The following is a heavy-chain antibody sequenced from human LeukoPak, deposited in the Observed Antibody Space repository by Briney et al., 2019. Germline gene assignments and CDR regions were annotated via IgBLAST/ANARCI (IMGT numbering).Heavy chain of an antibody. V-gene: IGHV3-21*01. CDR2: ISSSSSYI. D-gene: IGHD6-19*01. CDR3: ATSRRSRGWTDAFEI. J-gene: IGHJ3*02. Sequence: GGSLRLSCAASGFTFSSYSMNWVRQAPGNGLEWVSSISSSSSYIYYADSVKGRFTISRDNAKNSLYLQMNSLRAEDTAVYYCATSRRSRGWTDAFEIWGQGTMVSVSS. CDR1: GFTFSSYS.